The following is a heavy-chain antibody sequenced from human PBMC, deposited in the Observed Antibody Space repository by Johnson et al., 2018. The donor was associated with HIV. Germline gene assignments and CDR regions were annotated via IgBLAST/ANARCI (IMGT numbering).Heavy chain of an antibody. J-gene: IGHJ3*02. CDR3: ARAGAVGFDAFDI. V-gene: IGHV3-74*02. CDR2: INGDGSGI. Sequence: EVQLVESGGGLVQPGGSLRLSCAASGFTFSSYWMHWVRQGPGKGLVWVSRINGDGSGITYADSVKGRFTISRDNAKNTLYLQMNSLRAEDTAVYYCARAGAVGFDAFDIWGQGTMVTVSS. CDR1: GFTFSSYW. D-gene: IGHD6-19*01.